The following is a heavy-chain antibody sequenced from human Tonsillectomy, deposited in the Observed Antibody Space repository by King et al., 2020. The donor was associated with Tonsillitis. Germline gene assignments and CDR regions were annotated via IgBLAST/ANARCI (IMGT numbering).Heavy chain of an antibody. D-gene: IGHD6-19*01. V-gene: IGHV3-30*19. Sequence: VQLVESGGGVVQPGRSLRLSCAASGFSFSSYGMRWVRQAPGKGLEWVAVISFDESRKNYADSVKGRFTISRDNSNNTLYLQMNSLRAEDTAVYYCARERLYSSGWGIDYWGQGALLTVSS. J-gene: IGHJ4*02. CDR2: ISFDESRK. CDR3: ARERLYSSGWGIDY. CDR1: GFSFSSYG.